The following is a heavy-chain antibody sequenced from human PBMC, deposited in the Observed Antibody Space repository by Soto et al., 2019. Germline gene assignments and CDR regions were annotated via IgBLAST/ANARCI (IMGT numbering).Heavy chain of an antibody. CDR3: AKPSYTFGVVIVGAFDY. V-gene: IGHV5-51*01. CDR2: IFPVDSDT. J-gene: IGHJ4*02. Sequence: PGESLKISCKGSGYTFTSYWIGWVRQMPGKGLEWMGIIFPVDSDTTYSPSFQGQVTISADKSITTAYLQMNSLKVEDTATYHCAKPSYTFGVVIVGAFDYWGQGALVTVSS. D-gene: IGHD3-3*01. CDR1: GYTFTSYW.